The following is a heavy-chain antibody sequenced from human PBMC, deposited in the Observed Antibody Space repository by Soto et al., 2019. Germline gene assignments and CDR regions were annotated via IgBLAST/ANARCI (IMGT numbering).Heavy chain of an antibody. Sequence: QVQLQQWGAGLLKPSETLSLTCAVYGGSFSGYYWSWIRQPPGKGLEWIGEINHSGSTNYNPSLTRRGTISVDTSKNQFSLKLSSVTAADTAVYYCARGRGAVARPYSYGMDVWGQGTTVTVSS. CDR1: GGSFSGYY. J-gene: IGHJ6*02. D-gene: IGHD6-19*01. CDR2: INHSGST. CDR3: ARGRGAVARPYSYGMDV. V-gene: IGHV4-34*01.